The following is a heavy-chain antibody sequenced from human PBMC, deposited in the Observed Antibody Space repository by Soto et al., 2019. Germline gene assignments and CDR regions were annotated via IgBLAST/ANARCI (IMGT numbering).Heavy chain of an antibody. CDR1: GFTFGGYA. J-gene: IGHJ4*02. V-gene: IGHV3-49*04. CDR2: IRSKAYYGTT. D-gene: IGHD2-21*02. Sequence: GGSLRLSCSASGFTFGGYAMSWVRLAPGKGLELVGFIRSKAYYGTTEYAASVRGRFTISRDDSRSIAYLQMNRLKSEDTAVYFCTRAPFVMETAPTTFDYWGQGTPVTVSS. CDR3: TRAPFVMETAPTTFDY.